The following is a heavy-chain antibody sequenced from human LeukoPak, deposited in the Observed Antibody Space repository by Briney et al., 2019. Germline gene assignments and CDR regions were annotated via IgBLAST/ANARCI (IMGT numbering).Heavy chain of an antibody. J-gene: IGHJ6*03. D-gene: IGHD6-19*01. Sequence: PSETLSLTCTVSGGSISSSSYYWGWIRQPPGKGLEWIGSIYYSGSTYYNPSLKSRVTISVDTSKNQFSLKLSSVTAADTAVYYCARSSTYSSGWYWMGNNYYYYYMDVWGKGTTVTVSS. V-gene: IGHV4-39*07. CDR1: GGSISSSSYY. CDR3: ARSSTYSSGWYWMGNNYYYYYMDV. CDR2: IYYSGST.